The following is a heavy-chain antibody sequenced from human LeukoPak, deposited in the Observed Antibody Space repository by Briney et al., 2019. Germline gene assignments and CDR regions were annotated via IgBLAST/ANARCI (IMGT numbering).Heavy chain of an antibody. CDR1: GYTFTSYA. CDR2: INAGNGNT. V-gene: IGHV1-3*03. CDR3: AKGFGEFDYYYYYMDV. Sequence: ASVKVSCKASGYTFTSYAMHWVRQAPGQRLEWMGWINAGNGNTKYSQEFQGRVTITRDTSASTAYMELSSLRSEDMAVYYCAKGFGEFDYYYYYMDVWGKGTTVTVSS. D-gene: IGHD3-10*01. J-gene: IGHJ6*03.